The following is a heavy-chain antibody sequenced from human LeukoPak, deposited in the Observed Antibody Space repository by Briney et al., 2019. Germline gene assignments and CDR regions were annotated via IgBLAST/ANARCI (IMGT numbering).Heavy chain of an antibody. D-gene: IGHD1-26*01. CDR1: GGSISSGSYY. CDR2: IYTSGST. CDR3: ARDGRIVGATRAFDI. V-gene: IGHV4-61*02. J-gene: IGHJ3*02. Sequence: PSETLSLTCTVSGGSISSGSYYWSWIRQPAGKGLEWIGRIYTSGSTNYNPSLKSRVTISVDTSKNQFSLKLSSVTAADTAVYYCARDGRIVGATRAFDIWGRGTMVTVSS.